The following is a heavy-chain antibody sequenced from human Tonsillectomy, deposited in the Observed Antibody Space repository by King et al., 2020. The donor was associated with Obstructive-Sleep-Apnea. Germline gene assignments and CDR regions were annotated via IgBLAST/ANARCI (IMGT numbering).Heavy chain of an antibody. J-gene: IGHJ4*02. Sequence: LQLQESGPGLVKPSETLSLTCTVSGGSISSSSYWGWIRQPPGKGLEWIGHIYYSGSTYYNPSLKSRVTISVDTSKNQCSLELNSGTAADTAVYYCARSDRDIAMGLFDYWGQGTLVTVSS. CDR1: GGSISSSSY. D-gene: IGHD5-18*01. V-gene: IGHV4-39*07. CDR3: ARSDRDIAMGLFDY. CDR2: IYYSGST.